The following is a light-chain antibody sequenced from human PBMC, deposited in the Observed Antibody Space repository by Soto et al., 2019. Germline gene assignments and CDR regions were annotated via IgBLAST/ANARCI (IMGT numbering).Light chain of an antibody. CDR1: QRVFYSSNNKTY. V-gene: IGKV4-1*01. CDR2: WAS. Sequence: DIVMTQTPDSLAVSLGERATIKCKSSQRVFYSSNNKTYLAWYQQKPAQPPNLLLYWASTRASGVPDRFSGSGSGTDFTLTISSLQAEDVAVYYGQQYYRPWTFGQGTKVEIK. J-gene: IGKJ1*01. CDR3: QQYYRPWT.